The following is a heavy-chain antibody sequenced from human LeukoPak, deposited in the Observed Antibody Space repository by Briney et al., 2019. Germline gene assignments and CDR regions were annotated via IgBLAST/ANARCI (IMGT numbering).Heavy chain of an antibody. CDR3: ARLYSSGWYPSFDY. CDR2: ISGGDNVI. CDR1: GFIFTNYE. J-gene: IGHJ4*02. V-gene: IGHV3-48*03. Sequence: GGSLRLSCAASGFIFTNYEMNWVRQAPGKGLEWVSYISGGDNVIYYAYSVKGRFTISRDNAKKSLYLQMNSLRAEDTAVYYCARLYSSGWYPSFDYWGQGTLVTVSS. D-gene: IGHD6-19*01.